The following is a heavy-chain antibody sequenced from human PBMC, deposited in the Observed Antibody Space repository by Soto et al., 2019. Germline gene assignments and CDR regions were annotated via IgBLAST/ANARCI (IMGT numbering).Heavy chain of an antibody. CDR3: ARVVPAAVPDY. J-gene: IGHJ4*02. V-gene: IGHV3-74*01. Sequence: PGGSLRLSCAASGFTFSSYWMHWVRQAPGKGLVWVSRINSDGSSTSYADSVKGRFTISRDNAKNTLYLQMNSLRAEDTAVYYCARVVPAAVPDYWGQGTLVTVSS. CDR2: INSDGSST. CDR1: GFTFSSYW. D-gene: IGHD2-2*01.